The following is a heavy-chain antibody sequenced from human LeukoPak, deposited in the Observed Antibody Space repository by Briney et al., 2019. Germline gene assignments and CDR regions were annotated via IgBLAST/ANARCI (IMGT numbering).Heavy chain of an antibody. D-gene: IGHD3-10*01. CDR3: AKWGSGSYTYYFDY. V-gene: IGHV3-30*18. CDR1: GFTFSSYG. CDR2: TSYDGSNK. Sequence: GGSLRLSCAASGFTFSSYGMHWVRQAPGKGLEWVAVTSYDGSNKYYADSVKGRFTISRDNSKNTLYLQMNSLRAEDTAVYYCAKWGSGSYTYYFDYWGQGTLVTVSS. J-gene: IGHJ4*02.